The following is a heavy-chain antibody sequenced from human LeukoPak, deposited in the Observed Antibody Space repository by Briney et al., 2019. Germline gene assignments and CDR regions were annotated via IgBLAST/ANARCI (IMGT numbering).Heavy chain of an antibody. J-gene: IGHJ5*02. V-gene: IGHV4-34*01. D-gene: IGHD3-22*01. CDR2: INHSGST. CDR1: GGSFSGYY. Sequence: SETLSLTCAVYGGSFSGYYWSWIRQPPGKGLEWIGEINHSGSTNYSPSLKSRVTISVDTSKNQFSLKLSSVTAADTAVYYCARVLDSSGYYYGFDPWGQGTLVTVSS. CDR3: ARVLDSSGYYYGFDP.